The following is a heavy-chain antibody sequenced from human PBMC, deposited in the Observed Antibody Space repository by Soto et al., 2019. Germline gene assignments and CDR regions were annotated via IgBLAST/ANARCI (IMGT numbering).Heavy chain of an antibody. CDR1: GFIFGKYW. CDR2: INADGTLT. V-gene: IGHV3-74*01. Sequence: PGGSLRLSCAASGFIFGKYWMHWVRQAPGKGPVWVSRINADGTLTTYADFVQGRFTISRDNANSTLYLQMNSLRADDTAVYYCATLSFDPWGQGTLVTVSS. J-gene: IGHJ5*02. CDR3: ATLSFDP.